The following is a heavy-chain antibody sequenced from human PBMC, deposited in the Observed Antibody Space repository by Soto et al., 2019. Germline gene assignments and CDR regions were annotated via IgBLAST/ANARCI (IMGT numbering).Heavy chain of an antibody. J-gene: IGHJ4*02. CDR2: IDGTGDST. CDR3: AGGLDY. V-gene: IGHV3-23*01. CDR1: GLTFSNYG. Sequence: EVQLLESGGGLVQPGRSLRLSCAASGLTFSNYGMKWVRQAPGKGLEWVSGIDGTGDSTYYADSVKGRFTISRDNSKNTLYLQMNSLRAEDTAIYYCAGGLDYWGQGTLVTVS.